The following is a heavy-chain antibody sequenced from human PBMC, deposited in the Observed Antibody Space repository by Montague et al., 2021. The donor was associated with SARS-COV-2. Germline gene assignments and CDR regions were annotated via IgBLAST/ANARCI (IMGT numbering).Heavy chain of an antibody. Sequence: SETLSLTCAVHGGSFSTYSWNWIRQPPGKGLEWIGEIHHGGSTNYNPSLKSRVTISADTSKNQFSLKLTSVAAADTAVYYCARLGDGVVPSPILGVGPYYYYYYTDDGGNGTTVTVS. CDR2: IHHGGST. CDR1: GGSFSTYS. D-gene: IGHD3-10*01. CDR3: ARLGDGVVPSPILGVGPYYYYYYTDD. V-gene: IGHV4-34*01. J-gene: IGHJ6*03.